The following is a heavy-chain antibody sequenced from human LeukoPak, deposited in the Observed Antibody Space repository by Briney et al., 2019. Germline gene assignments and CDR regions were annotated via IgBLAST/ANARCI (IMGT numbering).Heavy chain of an antibody. D-gene: IGHD6-13*01. Sequence: GRSLRLSCAASGFTFDDYAMHWVRQAPGKGLEWVSGISWNSGSIGYADSVKGRFTISRDNAKNSLYLQMNSLRAEDTALYYCAKDTDGAAAGTTWGHWGQGTLVTVSS. CDR3: AKDTDGAAAGTTWGH. CDR1: GFTFDDYA. V-gene: IGHV3-9*01. J-gene: IGHJ4*02. CDR2: ISWNSGSI.